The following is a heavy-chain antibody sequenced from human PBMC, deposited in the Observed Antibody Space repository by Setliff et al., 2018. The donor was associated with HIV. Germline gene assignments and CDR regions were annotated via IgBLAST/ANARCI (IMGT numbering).Heavy chain of an antibody. Sequence: ASVKVSCKASGYTFTTYGLSWVRQAPGQGLEWMGWISTYSDETSYAQKFQGRVTMTRDTSTSTVYMELSSLRSEDTAVYYCAREGVAGSGGGFDYWGQGTLVTVSS. J-gene: IGHJ4*02. CDR3: AREGVAGSGGGFDY. D-gene: IGHD6-19*01. CDR1: GYTFTTYG. V-gene: IGHV1-18*01. CDR2: ISTYSDET.